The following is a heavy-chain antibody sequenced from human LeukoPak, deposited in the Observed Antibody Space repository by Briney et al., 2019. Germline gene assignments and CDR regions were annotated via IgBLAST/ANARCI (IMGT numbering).Heavy chain of an antibody. D-gene: IGHD6-19*01. Sequence: GGSLRLSCVASGFNFIDYDMHWVRHVIGKGLEWVSAIGIRGDTHYSGSVKGRFTISRENAESSLYLQMNSLRAEDTAVYYCARGGIQVSGIDEFDYWGQGTLVTVSS. CDR2: IGIRGDT. V-gene: IGHV3-13*01. J-gene: IGHJ4*02. CDR1: GFNFIDYD. CDR3: ARGGIQVSGIDEFDY.